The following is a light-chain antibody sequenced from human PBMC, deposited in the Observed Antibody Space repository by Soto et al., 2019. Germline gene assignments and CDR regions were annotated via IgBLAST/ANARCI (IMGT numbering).Light chain of an antibody. CDR3: SSYTSSSPHVV. CDR1: SSDVGGYNY. Sequence: QSALTQPASVSGSPGQSITISCTGTSSDVGGYNYVSWYQQHPGKAPKLMIYDVSDRPSGVSNRFSGSKSGNAASLTISGLQAEDEGDYYCSSYTSSSPHVVFGGGTKLTVL. V-gene: IGLV2-14*01. CDR2: DVS. J-gene: IGLJ2*01.